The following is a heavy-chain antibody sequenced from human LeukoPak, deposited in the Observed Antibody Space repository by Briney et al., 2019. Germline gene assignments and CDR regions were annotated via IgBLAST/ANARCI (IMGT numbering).Heavy chain of an antibody. D-gene: IGHD3-22*01. CDR2: IYYSGST. V-gene: IGHV4-39*01. CDR1: GGSISSSSYY. J-gene: IGHJ5*02. CDR3: ARAGPDIYDSSGYYLNWFDP. Sequence: SETLSLTCTVSGGSISSSSYYWSWIRQPPGKGLEWIGSIYYSGSTYYNPSLKSRVTISVDTSKNQFSLKLSSVTAADTAVYYCARAGPDIYDSSGYYLNWFDPWGQGTLVTVSS.